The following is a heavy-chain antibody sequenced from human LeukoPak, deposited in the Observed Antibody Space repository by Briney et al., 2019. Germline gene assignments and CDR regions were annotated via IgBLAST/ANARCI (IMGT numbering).Heavy chain of an antibody. V-gene: IGHV3-30*04. CDR3: ERGYSYGRGAFDI. CDR2: ISYDGSNK. J-gene: IGHJ3*02. D-gene: IGHD5-18*01. Sequence: GRSLRLSCAASGFTFSSYAMHWVRQAPGKGLEWVAVISYDGSNKYYADSVKGRFTISRDNSKNTLYLQMNSLRAEDTAVYYCERGYSYGRGAFDIWGQGTMVTVCS. CDR1: GFTFSSYA.